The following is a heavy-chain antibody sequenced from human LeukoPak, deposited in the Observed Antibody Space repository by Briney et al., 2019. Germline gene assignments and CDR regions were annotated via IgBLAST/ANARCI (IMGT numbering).Heavy chain of an antibody. CDR3: ARGDVVVPAPMDV. D-gene: IGHD2-2*01. J-gene: IGHJ6*03. Sequence: SETLSLTCAVYGGSFSGYYWSWIRQPPGKGLEWIGEINHSGSTNYNPSLKSRVTISVDTSKNQFSLKLSSVTAADTAVYYCARGDVVVPAPMDVWGKGTTVTVSS. V-gene: IGHV4-34*01. CDR2: INHSGST. CDR1: GGSFSGYY.